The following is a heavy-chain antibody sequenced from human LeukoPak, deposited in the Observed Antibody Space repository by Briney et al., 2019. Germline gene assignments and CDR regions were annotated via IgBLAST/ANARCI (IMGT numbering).Heavy chain of an antibody. CDR1: GFMFSTYE. CDR2: ISSSGGYT. J-gene: IGHJ3*02. CDR3: AKDLREYSSSPRNAFDI. V-gene: IGHV3-23*01. Sequence: RGGSLRLSCAASGFMFSTYEMNWVRQAPGKGPEWVSTISSSGGYTYYADSVKGRFTISRDNSKNTLYLQMNSLRAEDTAVYYCAKDLREYSSSPRNAFDIWAKGQWSPSLQ. D-gene: IGHD6-6*01.